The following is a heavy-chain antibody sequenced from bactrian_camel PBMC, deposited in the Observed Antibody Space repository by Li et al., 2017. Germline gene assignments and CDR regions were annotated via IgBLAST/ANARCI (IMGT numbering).Heavy chain of an antibody. CDR1: GFTFSNYA. CDR2: ISSVSTLS. Sequence: DVQLVESGGGLVQPGGSLRLSCAASGFTFSNYAIAWVRQAPGKGLLWVSTISSVSTLSYYADSVKGRFTISRDNAKNTLYLQMNNLKPEDTAIWSCAAANGAGGMLYYFGVDYWGNGTQVTVS. V-gene: IGHV3S31*01. D-gene: IGHD8*01. J-gene: IGHJ7*01.